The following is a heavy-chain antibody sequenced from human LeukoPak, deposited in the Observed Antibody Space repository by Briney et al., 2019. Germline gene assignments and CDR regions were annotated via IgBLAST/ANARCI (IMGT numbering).Heavy chain of an antibody. CDR1: GGSISSYY. Sequence: TSETLSLTCTVSGGSISSYYWTWLRQPPGKGLEWIGYIYYSGTTNYNPSLKSRVTMSADTSKNQFSLKLSSVTAADTAVYFCARKVGAATDPLDYWGQGTLVTVSS. D-gene: IGHD6-13*01. CDR3: ARKVGAATDPLDY. J-gene: IGHJ4*02. V-gene: IGHV4-59*08. CDR2: IYYSGTT.